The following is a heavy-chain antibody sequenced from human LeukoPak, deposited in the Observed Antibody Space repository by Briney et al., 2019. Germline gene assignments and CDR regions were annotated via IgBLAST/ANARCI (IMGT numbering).Heavy chain of an antibody. J-gene: IGHJ4*02. CDR3: ATSSGWYPKYFDY. CDR2: IGGSGGDT. CDR1: GFTLNTYP. D-gene: IGHD6-19*01. Sequence: GGSLRLSCAASGFTLNTYPMSWVRQAPGKGLEWVSVIGGSGGDTYYADSVKGRFTISRDNSKNTLYLQMNSLRAEDTAVYYCATSSGWYPKYFDYWGQGTLVTVSS. V-gene: IGHV3-23*01.